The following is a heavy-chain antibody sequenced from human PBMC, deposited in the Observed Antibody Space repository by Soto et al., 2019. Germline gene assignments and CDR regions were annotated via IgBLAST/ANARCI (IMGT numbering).Heavy chain of an antibody. D-gene: IGHD2-2*01. Sequence: EVQLLESGGGLVQPGGSLKLSCATAGFTFSSFVMRWVRQAPGKGLEWVSAIGGSGDTTNYADSVKGRFTISRDNSKNTLYLQMSSLRSEDTAVYYCAKSLATGATGDWGQGILVTVSS. CDR3: AKSLATGATGD. CDR2: IGGSGDTT. CDR1: GFTFSSFV. J-gene: IGHJ4*02. V-gene: IGHV3-23*01.